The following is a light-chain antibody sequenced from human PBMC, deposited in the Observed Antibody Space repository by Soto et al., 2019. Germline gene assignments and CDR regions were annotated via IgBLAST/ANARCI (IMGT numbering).Light chain of an antibody. V-gene: IGKV3-20*01. CDR3: QKYDSSPPIT. CDR1: QIIMRKY. J-gene: IGKJ5*01. Sequence: EIVLTQSPGTLSLSRGERATLSCRASQIIMRKYLAWYQQRFGPAPRLLIYYASRRATGIPDRFSGSGSGTDFTLTICGLEPEDLPVYYCQKYDSSPPITFDQGTRLEIK. CDR2: YAS.